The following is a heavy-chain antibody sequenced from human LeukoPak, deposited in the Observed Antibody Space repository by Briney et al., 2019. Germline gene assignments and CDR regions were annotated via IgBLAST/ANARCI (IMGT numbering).Heavy chain of an antibody. D-gene: IGHD6-13*01. V-gene: IGHV4-4*07. CDR3: AREIAAAGFDAFDI. J-gene: IGHJ3*02. Sequence: RSSETLSLTCTVSGGSISSYYWSWIRQPAGKGLEWIGRIYTSGSTNYNPSLKSRVTMSVDTSKNQFSLKLSSVTAADTAVYYCAREIAAAGFDAFDIWGQGTMVTVSS. CDR2: IYTSGST. CDR1: GGSISSYY.